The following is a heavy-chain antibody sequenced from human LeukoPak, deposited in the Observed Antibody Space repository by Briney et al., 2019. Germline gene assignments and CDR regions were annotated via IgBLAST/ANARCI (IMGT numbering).Heavy chain of an antibody. D-gene: IGHD3-16*01. CDR1: GFTFSSYS. Sequence: GGSLRLSCAASGFTFSSYSMNWVRQAPGKGLEWVSSISSSSSYIYYADSVKGRFTISRDNAKISLYLQMNSLRAEDTAVYYCARDWGYYYYYGMDVWGQGTTVTVSS. CDR2: ISSSSSYI. V-gene: IGHV3-21*01. CDR3: ARDWGYYYYYGMDV. J-gene: IGHJ6*02.